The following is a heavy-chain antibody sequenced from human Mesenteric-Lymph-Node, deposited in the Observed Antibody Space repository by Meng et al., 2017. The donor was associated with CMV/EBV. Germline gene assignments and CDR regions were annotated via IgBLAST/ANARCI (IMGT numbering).Heavy chain of an antibody. Sequence: SGPTLVKPTQTLTLTCTFSGFSLSTAGVGVGWIRQPPGKALEWLAHIFSNDEKSYSTSLKSRLTISKDTSKSQVVLTMTNMDPVDTATYYCARKIWFGEDDAFDIWGQGTMVTVSS. J-gene: IGHJ3*02. V-gene: IGHV2-26*01. CDR1: GFSLSTAGVG. CDR2: IFSNDEK. D-gene: IGHD3-10*01. CDR3: ARKIWFGEDDAFDI.